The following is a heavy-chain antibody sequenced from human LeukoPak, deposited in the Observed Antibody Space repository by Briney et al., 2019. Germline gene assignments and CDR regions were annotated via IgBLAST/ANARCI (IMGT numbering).Heavy chain of an antibody. V-gene: IGHV4-59*01. Sequence: SETLSLTCSVSGVSISTSYWSWIRQSPGKGLEWIAYMLYNGNINYNPSLKSRVTISMDTSNNQFSLRLTSVTAADTALYFCARSMDPRRAAPFDLWGRGTLVTVSS. CDR3: ARSMDPRRAAPFDL. D-gene: IGHD2-8*01. CDR1: GVSISTSY. CDR2: MLYNGNI. J-gene: IGHJ2*01.